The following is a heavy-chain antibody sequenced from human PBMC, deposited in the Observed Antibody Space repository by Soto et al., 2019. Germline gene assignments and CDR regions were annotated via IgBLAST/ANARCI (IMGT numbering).Heavy chain of an antibody. V-gene: IGHV3-74*01. CDR1: GFTFTSYW. J-gene: IGHJ4*01. D-gene: IGHD3-10*01. CDR3: ARGALGSYYNAY. Sequence: EVQLEESGGVLVQPGGSLRLSCAASGFTFTSYWIHWVRQAPGRGLVWVSRIKGDGISINYADSVKGRFTISRDNARDTVFLQMNDLRAEDTAVYYCARGALGSYYNAYWGHGTLVTVSS. CDR2: IKGDGISI.